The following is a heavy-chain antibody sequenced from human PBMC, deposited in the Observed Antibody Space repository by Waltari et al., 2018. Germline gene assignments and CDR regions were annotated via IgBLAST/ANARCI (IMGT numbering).Heavy chain of an antibody. CDR1: GYSISSGYY. Sequence: QVQLQESGPGLVKPSETLSLTCAVSGYSISSGYYWGWIRQPPGKGLEWIGSIYHSGSTYYNPSLKSRVTISVDTSKNQFSLKLSSVTAADTAVYYCARSGHGSEFDYWGQGTLVTVSS. CDR2: IYHSGST. J-gene: IGHJ4*02. D-gene: IGHD3-10*01. V-gene: IGHV4-38-2*01. CDR3: ARSGHGSEFDY.